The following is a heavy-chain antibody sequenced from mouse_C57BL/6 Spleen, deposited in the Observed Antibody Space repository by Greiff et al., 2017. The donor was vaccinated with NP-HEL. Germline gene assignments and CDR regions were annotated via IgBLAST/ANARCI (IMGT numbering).Heavy chain of an antibody. Sequence: EVQLQQSGPELVKPGASVKISCKASGYTFTDYYMNWVKQSHGKSLEWIGDINPNNGGTSYNQKFKGKATLTVDKSSSTAYMELRSLTSEDSAVYYCAREITTVTEDFDVWGTGTTVTVSS. J-gene: IGHJ1*03. V-gene: IGHV1-26*01. CDR2: INPNNGGT. CDR3: AREITTVTEDFDV. CDR1: GYTFTDYY. D-gene: IGHD1-1*01.